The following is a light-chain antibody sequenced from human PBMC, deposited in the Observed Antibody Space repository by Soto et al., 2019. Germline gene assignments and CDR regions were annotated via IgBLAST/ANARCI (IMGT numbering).Light chain of an antibody. Sequence: DMQMNQSPSTLSASVGDRVTITCRASQSIGNWLAWYQQKPGKAPKLLIYDASSLESGVPSRFSGSGSGTEFTLTISSLQPDDFATYYCQQYNSYSSTFGHGTKVDI. CDR1: QSIGNW. CDR2: DAS. V-gene: IGKV1-5*01. J-gene: IGKJ1*01. CDR3: QQYNSYSST.